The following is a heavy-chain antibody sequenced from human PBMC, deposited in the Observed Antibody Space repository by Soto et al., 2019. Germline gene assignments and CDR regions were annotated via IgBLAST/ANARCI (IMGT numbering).Heavy chain of an antibody. J-gene: IGHJ6*02. D-gene: IGHD3-10*01. V-gene: IGHV1-69*13. CDR3: ARAHYGSGSYPYDYYGMDV. CDR1: GGTFSSYA. CDR2: IIPIFGTA. Sequence: SVKVSCKASGGTFSSYAISWVRQAPGQGLEWMGGIIPIFGTANYAQKFQGRVTITADESTSTAYMELSSLRSEDTAVYYCARAHYGSGSYPYDYYGMDVWGQGTTVTVSS.